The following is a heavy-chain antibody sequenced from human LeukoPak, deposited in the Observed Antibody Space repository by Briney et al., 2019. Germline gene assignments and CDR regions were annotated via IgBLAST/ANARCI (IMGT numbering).Heavy chain of an antibody. D-gene: IGHD1-14*01. CDR2: IYYSETT. J-gene: IGHJ6*03. V-gene: IGHV4-59*01. CDR1: GGSISNYF. CDR3: ARFPGGAEYRHYYYMDV. Sequence: PSETLSLTCSVSGGSISNYFWSWIRQPPGKGLECIGFIYYSETTNYNPFFKSRVTISVDTSKNQFSLKLNSVTAADTAVYYCARFPGGAEYRHYYYMDVWGKGTTVTVSS.